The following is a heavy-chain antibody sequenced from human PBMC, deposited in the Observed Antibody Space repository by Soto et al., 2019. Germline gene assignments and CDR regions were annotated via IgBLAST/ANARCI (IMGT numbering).Heavy chain of an antibody. CDR2: IYWDDDK. Sequence: QITLKESGPTLVKPTQTLTLTCTFSGFSLSTSEVAVGWIRQPPGKALEWVALIYWDDDKRYSPSLKSRLTITKDTSKNQVVLTMTNMDPVDTATYDGVRDSSGNYGFDYWGQGSLVTVSS. V-gene: IGHV2-5*02. D-gene: IGHD3-22*01. CDR1: GFSLSTSEVA. J-gene: IGHJ4*02. CDR3: VRDSSGNYGFDY.